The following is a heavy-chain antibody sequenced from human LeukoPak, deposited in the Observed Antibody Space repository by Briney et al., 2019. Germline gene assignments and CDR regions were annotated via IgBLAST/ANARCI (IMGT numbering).Heavy chain of an antibody. CDR1: GSSISSYY. V-gene: IGHV4-59*01. Sequence: PSETLSLPCFVSGSSISSYYWSWIRQPPGKGLEWIGYIYYRGNTNYNPSLKSRVTISLDTSKNQFSLRLSSVTAADTAVYHCARGIYDRSGFSYYYYHMDVWGKGTTVTVSS. CDR3: ARGIYDRSGFSYYYYHMDV. J-gene: IGHJ6*03. CDR2: IYYRGNT. D-gene: IGHD3-22*01.